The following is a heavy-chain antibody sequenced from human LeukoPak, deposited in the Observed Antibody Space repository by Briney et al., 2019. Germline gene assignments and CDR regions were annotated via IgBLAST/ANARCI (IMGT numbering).Heavy chain of an antibody. V-gene: IGHV3-30-3*01. CDR2: ISYDGSNK. CDR1: GFTFSSYA. CDR3: AKEGFNYYDSSGYYDY. D-gene: IGHD3-22*01. J-gene: IGHJ4*02. Sequence: GGSLRLSCAASGFTFSSYAMHWVRQAPGKGLEWVAVISYDGSNKYYADSVKGRFTISRDNSKNTLYLQMNSLRAEDTAVYYCAKEGFNYYDSSGYYDYWGQGTLVTVSS.